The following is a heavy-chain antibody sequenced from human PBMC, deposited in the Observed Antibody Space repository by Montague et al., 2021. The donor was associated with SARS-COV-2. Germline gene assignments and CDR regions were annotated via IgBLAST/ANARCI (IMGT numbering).Heavy chain of an antibody. CDR2: KYYSGST. Sequence: ETLSLTCTVSGGSVSSGSYFWNWIRQPPGKGLEWIEYKYYSGSTNYNPSLKSRVTISVDKSKNQFSLKLTSVTAADTAVYYCARTRFESRGYYIPPFDYWGQGTLVTVSS. J-gene: IGHJ4*02. CDR1: GGSVSSGSYF. D-gene: IGHD3-22*01. V-gene: IGHV4-61*01. CDR3: ARTRFESRGYYIPPFDY.